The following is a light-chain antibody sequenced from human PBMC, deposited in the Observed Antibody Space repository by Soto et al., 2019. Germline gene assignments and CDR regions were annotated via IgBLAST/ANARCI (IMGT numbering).Light chain of an antibody. CDR2: AAS. CDR3: QQSYSAVDT. V-gene: IGKV1-39*01. CDR1: QSISSY. Sequence: DIQMTQSPSSLSASVGDRVTITCRASQSISSYLNWYQQKPGKAPKLLIYAASSLQSGVPSRFSGSGSGTDFTLTISSLQPEDFATYSCQQSYSAVDTFGGGTKVEIK. J-gene: IGKJ4*01.